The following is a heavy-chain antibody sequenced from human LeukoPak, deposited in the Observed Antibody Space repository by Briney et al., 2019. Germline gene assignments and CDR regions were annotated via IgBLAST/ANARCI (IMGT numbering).Heavy chain of an antibody. V-gene: IGHV4-4*02. CDR2: IDHSENT. CDR3: ARVGSNWYGAFDY. D-gene: IGHD6-13*01. Sequence: PSETLSLTCAVSGGSISSSNWWSWVRQPPGKGLEWIGEIDHSENTNYNPSLMSRVTVSVDKSKNQFSLKLSSVTAADTAVYYCARVGSNWYGAFDYWGQGTLVTVSS. J-gene: IGHJ4*02. CDR1: GGSISSSNW.